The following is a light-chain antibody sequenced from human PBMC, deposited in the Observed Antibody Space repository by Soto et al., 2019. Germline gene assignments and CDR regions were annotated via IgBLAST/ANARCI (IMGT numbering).Light chain of an antibody. CDR3: QQYGTSPET. CDR1: QTVSSNF. V-gene: IGKV3-20*01. Sequence: EMVLTQSPDTLSLSPWERATLSCRASQTVSSNFLAWYQQRPGQAPRLLIYGASSRAAGIPDRFSGSGSGTDLTLTISRLEPEDLAVYYCQQYGTSPETFGQGTKVDIK. CDR2: GAS. J-gene: IGKJ1*01.